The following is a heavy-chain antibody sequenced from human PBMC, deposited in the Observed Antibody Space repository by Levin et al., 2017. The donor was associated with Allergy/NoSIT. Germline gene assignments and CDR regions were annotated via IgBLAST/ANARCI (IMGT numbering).Heavy chain of an antibody. CDR2: ISYDGSNK. V-gene: IGHV3-30*18. J-gene: IGHJ5*02. CDR1: GFTFSSYG. CDR3: ANILGYCSGGSCYKDTWFDP. D-gene: IGHD2-15*01. Sequence: PGESLKISCAASGFTFSSYGMHWVRQAPGKGLEWVAVISYDGSNKYYADSVKGRFTISRDNSKNTLYLQMNSLRAEDTAVYYCANILGYCSGGSCYKDTWFDPWGQGTLVTVSS.